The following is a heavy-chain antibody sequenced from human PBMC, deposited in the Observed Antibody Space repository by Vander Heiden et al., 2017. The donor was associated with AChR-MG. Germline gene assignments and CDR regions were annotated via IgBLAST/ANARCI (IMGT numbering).Heavy chain of an antibody. D-gene: IGHD3-16*01. V-gene: IGHV4-59*01. Sequence: QVQLQESGPGLVKPSETLSLTCTVPGGSISSYYWSWIRQPPGKGLEWIGYIYYSGSTNYNPSLKSRVTISVDTSKNQFSLKLSSVTAADTAVYYCARAAGEWSLDYWGQGTLVTVSS. CDR1: GGSISSYY. CDR2: IYYSGST. J-gene: IGHJ4*02. CDR3: ARAAGEWSLDY.